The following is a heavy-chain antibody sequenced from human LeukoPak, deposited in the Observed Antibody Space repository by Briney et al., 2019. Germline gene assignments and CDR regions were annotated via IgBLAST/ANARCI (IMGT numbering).Heavy chain of an antibody. Sequence: GGSLRLSCAASGFTFSSYAMSWVRQAPGKGLEWVSAIEIGGDSAYRADSVKGRFTISRDNSKNTLYLQMSSLRAHDTAVYYCVRDHVHCRGGSCYGDHWGQGALVTVSS. D-gene: IGHD2-15*01. CDR3: VRDHVHCRGGSCYGDH. CDR1: GFTFSSYA. CDR2: IEIGGDSA. J-gene: IGHJ4*02. V-gene: IGHV3-23*01.